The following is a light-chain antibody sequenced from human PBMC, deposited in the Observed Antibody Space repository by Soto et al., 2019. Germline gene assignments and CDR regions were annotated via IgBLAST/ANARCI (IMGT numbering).Light chain of an antibody. J-gene: IGKJ4*01. CDR1: QSVSSN. CDR3: QQYNNWPSLT. CDR2: GAS. V-gene: IGKV3-15*01. Sequence: EIVMTQSPATLSVSPGERATLSCRASQSVSSNLAWYQHKPGQVPRLLNYGASTRATGIAARYSGSGSGTDFTLTISSLQSEDFAVYYGQQYNNWPSLTFGGGTKVEIK.